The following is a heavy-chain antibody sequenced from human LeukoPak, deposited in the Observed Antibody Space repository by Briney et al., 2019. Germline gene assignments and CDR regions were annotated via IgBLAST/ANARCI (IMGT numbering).Heavy chain of an antibody. J-gene: IGHJ4*02. CDR1: GYTFSNYG. Sequence: ASVKVSCKASGYTFSNYGISWVRQTPGLGLEWMGSTSYNGNTNYAQKFQDRVTMTTDTSTTTAYMELRSLESDDTVVYYCARHSGSGWQALGYWGQGTLVTVSS. D-gene: IGHD6-19*01. CDR2: TSYNGNT. V-gene: IGHV1-18*04. CDR3: ARHSGSGWQALGY.